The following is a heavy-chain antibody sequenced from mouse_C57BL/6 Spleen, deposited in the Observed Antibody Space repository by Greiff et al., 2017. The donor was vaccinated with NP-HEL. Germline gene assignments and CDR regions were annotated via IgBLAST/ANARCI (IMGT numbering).Heavy chain of an antibody. CDR3: ARRDYDALGAMDY. Sequence: EVQLQQSGPELVKPGASVKISCKASGYTFTDYYMNWVKQSHGKSLEWIGDINPNNGGTSYNQKFKGKATLTVDKSSSTAYMELRSLTSEDSAVYYGARRDYDALGAMDYWGQGTSVTVSS. V-gene: IGHV1-26*01. J-gene: IGHJ4*01. D-gene: IGHD2-4*01. CDR2: INPNNGGT. CDR1: GYTFTDYY.